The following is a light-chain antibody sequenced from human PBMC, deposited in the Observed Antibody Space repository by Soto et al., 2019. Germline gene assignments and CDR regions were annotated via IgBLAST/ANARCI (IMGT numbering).Light chain of an antibody. J-gene: IGLJ1*01. V-gene: IGLV2-8*01. CDR3: SSFANSNNFV. CDR1: SSDVGAYDY. Sequence: QSVLTQPPSASGSPGQSVTISCTGTSSDVGAYDYVSWYQQHPGEAPKLVIYEVTKRPSGVPDRFSGSKSGNTASLTVSGLQTEDEADYYCSSFANSNNFVFGTGTKLTVL. CDR2: EVT.